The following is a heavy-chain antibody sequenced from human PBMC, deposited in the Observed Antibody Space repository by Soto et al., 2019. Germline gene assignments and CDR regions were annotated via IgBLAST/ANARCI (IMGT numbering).Heavy chain of an antibody. J-gene: IGHJ4*02. Sequence: PSETLSLTCTVSGGSIKSYYWSWIRQPPGKGLEWIGYIYYSGSTNYNPSLKSRVTISVDTSKNQFSLNLSSVTAADTAVYYCARHISGYYMSSYFDYWGQGILVTVSS. CDR1: GGSIKSYY. CDR2: IYYSGST. CDR3: ARHISGYYMSSYFDY. D-gene: IGHD3-10*01. V-gene: IGHV4-59*08.